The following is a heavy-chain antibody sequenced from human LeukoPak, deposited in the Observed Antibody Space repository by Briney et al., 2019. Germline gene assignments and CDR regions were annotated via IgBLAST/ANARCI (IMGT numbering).Heavy chain of an antibody. Sequence: SETLSLTCAVSGGSISSGSYYWSWIRQPPGKGLEWIGYIYHSGSTYYNPSLKSRVTISVDRSKNQFSLKLSSVTAADTAVYYCARGAIVATIGLFDYWGQGTLVTVSS. V-gene: IGHV4-30-2*01. J-gene: IGHJ4*02. CDR1: GGSISSGSYY. CDR2: IYHSGST. D-gene: IGHD5-12*01. CDR3: ARGAIVATIGLFDY.